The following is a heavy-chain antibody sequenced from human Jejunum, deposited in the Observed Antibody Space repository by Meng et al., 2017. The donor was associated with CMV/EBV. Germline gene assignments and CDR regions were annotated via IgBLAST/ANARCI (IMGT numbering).Heavy chain of an antibody. Sequence: SGFPVSSDYMSWVRQAPGKGLEWVSSIYIGSSTDYADSVKGRFTISRDNPNNTLNLQMNNLRAEDTALYYCARFSIVRTTNAFDIWGQGTMVTVSS. CDR1: GFPVSSDY. V-gene: IGHV3-53*01. CDR2: IYIGSST. J-gene: IGHJ3*02. D-gene: IGHD1-26*01. CDR3: ARFSIVRTTNAFDI.